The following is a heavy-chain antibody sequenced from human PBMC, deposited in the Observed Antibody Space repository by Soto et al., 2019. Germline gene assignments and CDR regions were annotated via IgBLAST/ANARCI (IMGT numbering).Heavy chain of an antibody. Sequence: SVTLSLTCTVSGGSISSYYWSWLLQPPGKGLEWIGYIYYSGSTNYNPSLKSRVTISVDTSKNQFSLKLSSVTAADTAVYYCARGGSSWRLYFDYWGQGTLVTVSS. CDR1: GGSISSYY. CDR3: ARGGSSWRLYFDY. J-gene: IGHJ4*02. CDR2: IYYSGST. D-gene: IGHD6-13*01. V-gene: IGHV4-59*01.